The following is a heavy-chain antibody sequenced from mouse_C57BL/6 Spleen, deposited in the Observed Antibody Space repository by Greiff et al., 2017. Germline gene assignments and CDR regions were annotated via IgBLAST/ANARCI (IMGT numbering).Heavy chain of an antibody. CDR1: GYPFTSSW. Sequence: VQLQQPGAELVKPGASVKMSCKASGYPFTSSWITWLKQRPGQGLGWIGDIYPGSGSTNYNEKFKSKATLTVDTSASTAYMQLSSLTSEDSAVDYWAREADYDGADSPAWFAYGGQGTLVTVSA. CDR2: IYPGSGST. J-gene: IGHJ3*01. V-gene: IGHV1-55*01. D-gene: IGHD2-4*01. CDR3: AREADYDGADSPAWFAY.